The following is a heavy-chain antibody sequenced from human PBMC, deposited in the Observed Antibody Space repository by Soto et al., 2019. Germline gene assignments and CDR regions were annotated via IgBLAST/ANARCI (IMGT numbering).Heavy chain of an antibody. CDR3: SRWGVGDGSGSYRTETKRGYSYGPAHYYYGMDV. J-gene: IGHJ6*02. CDR2: IYYSGST. CDR1: GGSISSYY. V-gene: IGHV4-59*01. D-gene: IGHD3-10*01. Sequence: SETLSLTCTVSGGSISSYYWSWIRQPPGKGLEWIGYIYYSGSTNYNPSLKSRVTISVDTSKNQFSLKLSSVTAADTAVYYCSRWGVGDGSGSYRTETKRGYSYGPAHYYYGMDVWGQGTTVTVSS.